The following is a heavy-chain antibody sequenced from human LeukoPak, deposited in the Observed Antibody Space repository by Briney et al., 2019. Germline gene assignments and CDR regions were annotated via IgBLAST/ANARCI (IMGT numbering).Heavy chain of an antibody. D-gene: IGHD5-24*01. CDR1: GFTFGNFA. CDR2: INSGGNGT. J-gene: IGHJ6*03. V-gene: IGHV3-23*01. CDR3: AKAGTDGLTHNNYYMDV. Sequence: PGGSLRLSCAASGFTFGNFAMRWVRQVPGKGLEWVSAINSGGNGTYYADSVKGRFIITRDNSENTVYLQMNNLRAEDTALYFCAKAGTDGLTHNNYYMDVWGKGTTVTVSS.